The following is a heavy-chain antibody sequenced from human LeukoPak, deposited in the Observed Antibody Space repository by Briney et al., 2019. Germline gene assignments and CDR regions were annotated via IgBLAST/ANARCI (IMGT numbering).Heavy chain of an antibody. Sequence: SETLCLTCAVYGGSFSGYYWSWIRQPPGKGLEWIGEINHSGSTNYNPSLKSRVTISVDTSKDQFSLKLSSVTAADTAVYYCASDIWSGYSFDYWGQGTLVTVSS. J-gene: IGHJ4*02. CDR2: INHSGST. V-gene: IGHV4-34*01. D-gene: IGHD3-3*01. CDR1: GGSFSGYY. CDR3: ASDIWSGYSFDY.